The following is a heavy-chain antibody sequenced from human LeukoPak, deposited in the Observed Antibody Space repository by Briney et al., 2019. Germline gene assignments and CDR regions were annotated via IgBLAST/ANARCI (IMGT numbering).Heavy chain of an antibody. D-gene: IGHD6-13*01. CDR2: VSYSGIT. CDR3: AKHSAIAGPFDH. V-gene: IGHV4-59*08. CDR1: GDSMGIYY. J-gene: IGHJ4*02. Sequence: PETLSLTCTVSGDSMGIYYWSWFRQPPGKGLQWIGQVSYSGITKYNPALKSRVTVSVDTSKSQISVTLNSVTAADTAFYFCAKHSAIAGPFDHWGQGTLVTVSS.